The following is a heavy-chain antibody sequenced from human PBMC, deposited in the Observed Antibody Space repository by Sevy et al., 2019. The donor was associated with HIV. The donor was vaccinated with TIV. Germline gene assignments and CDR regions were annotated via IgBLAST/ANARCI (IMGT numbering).Heavy chain of an antibody. CDR2: IKQDGSEK. Sequence: GGSLRLSCAASGFTFSSYWMSWVRQAPGKGLEWVANIKQDGSEKYYVYSVKGRFTISRDNAKNSLYLQMNSLRAEDTAVYYCARSATYYDILTGYYHLFYFDYWGQGTLVTVSS. D-gene: IGHD3-9*01. V-gene: IGHV3-7*03. CDR3: ARSATYYDILTGYYHLFYFDY. CDR1: GFTFSSYW. J-gene: IGHJ4*02.